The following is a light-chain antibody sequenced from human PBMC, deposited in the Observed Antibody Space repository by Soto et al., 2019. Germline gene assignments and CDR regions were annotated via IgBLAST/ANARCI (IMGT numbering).Light chain of an antibody. CDR1: SSDVGGYNY. V-gene: IGLV2-14*01. CDR3: SSYTSSSPYV. CDR2: EVS. J-gene: IGLJ1*01. Sequence: QSALTQPDSVSGSPGQSITISCTGTSSDVGGYNYVSWYQQHPGKAPKLMIYEVSNRPSGVSNRFSGSKSGNTASLTISGLQAEDEADYYCSSYTSSSPYVFGTGTQLTVL.